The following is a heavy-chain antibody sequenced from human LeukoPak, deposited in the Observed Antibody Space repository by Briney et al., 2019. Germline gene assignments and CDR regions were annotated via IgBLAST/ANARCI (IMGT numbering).Heavy chain of an antibody. CDR1: GFTFSSYS. Sequence: GGSLRLSCAASGFTFSSYSMNWVRQAPGKGLEWVSSISSSSSYIYYADSVKGRFTISRDNAKNSLYLQMNSLRAKDTAVYYCARAKRQGWFDPWGQGTLVTVSS. J-gene: IGHJ5*02. CDR2: ISSSSSYI. CDR3: ARAKRQGWFDP. V-gene: IGHV3-21*01.